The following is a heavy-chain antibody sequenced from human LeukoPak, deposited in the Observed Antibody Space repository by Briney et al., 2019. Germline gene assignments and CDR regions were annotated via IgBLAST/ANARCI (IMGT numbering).Heavy chain of an antibody. CDR1: GGSFSGHY. CDR3: ARGPITEDGTFHSPNA. Sequence: SETLSLTCAVSGGSFSGHYWSCIRQSLGKGLEWIGEISERGSTNYHPSLKSRVTISRDTSKNHFSLKVSSVTAADTAVYYCARGPITEDGTFHSPNAWGQGTLVTVSS. D-gene: IGHD1-1*01. J-gene: IGHJ5*02. CDR2: ISERGST. V-gene: IGHV4-34*01.